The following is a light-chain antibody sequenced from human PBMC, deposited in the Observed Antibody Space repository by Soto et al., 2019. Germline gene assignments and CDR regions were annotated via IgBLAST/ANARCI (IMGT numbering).Light chain of an antibody. CDR1: SSDVGTYKY. CDR3: SSYTSSSTWV. V-gene: IGLV2-14*01. J-gene: IGLJ3*02. CDR2: DVS. Sequence: QSALTQPASVSGSPGQSITISCTGTSSDVGTYKYVSWYQQHPAKAPKLMIYDVSNRPSGVSNRFSGSKSGNTASLTISGLQAEDEADYYCSSYTSSSTWVFGGGTKLTVL.